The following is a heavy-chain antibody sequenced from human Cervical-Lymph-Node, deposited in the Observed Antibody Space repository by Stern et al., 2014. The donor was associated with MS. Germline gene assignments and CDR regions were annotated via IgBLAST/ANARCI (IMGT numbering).Heavy chain of an antibody. J-gene: IGHJ4*02. V-gene: IGHV4-59*01. CDR3: ARKALSMDHYFDS. Sequence: QVQLQESGPGLVKPSETLSLTCTVSGASISTYYWSWIRQPPGRGLEWVGYAFHTGTTIYNPSLKSRVTISLDTSKNQFSLILRSVTAADTAVYYCARKALSMDHYFDSWAREPWSPSPQ. CDR2: AFHTGTT. CDR1: GASISTYY. D-gene: IGHD2-2*03.